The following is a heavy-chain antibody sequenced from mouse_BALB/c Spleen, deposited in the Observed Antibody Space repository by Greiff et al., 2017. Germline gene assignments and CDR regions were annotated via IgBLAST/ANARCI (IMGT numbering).Heavy chain of an antibody. D-gene: IGHD2-1*01. CDR3: ASYYGNYVPYYFDY. J-gene: IGHJ2*01. CDR1: GYTFTSYW. V-gene: IGHV1-7*01. Sequence: VQLQQSGAELAKPGASVKMSCKASGYTFTSYWMHWVNQRPGQGLEWIGYINPSTGYTEYNQKFKDKATLTADKSSSTAYMQLSSLTSEDSAVYYCASYYGNYVPYYFDYWGQGTTLTVSS. CDR2: INPSTGYT.